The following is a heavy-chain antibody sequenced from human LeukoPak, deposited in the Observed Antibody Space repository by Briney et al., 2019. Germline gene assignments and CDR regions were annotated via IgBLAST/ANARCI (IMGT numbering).Heavy chain of an antibody. V-gene: IGHV1-69*04. Sequence: GASVKVSCKASGGTFTSYAISWVRQAPGQGLEWMGRIIPILGIANYAQKFQGRVTITADKSTSTAYMELSSLRSEDTAVYYCARGYGGNRAFDIWGQGTMVTVSS. CDR2: IIPILGIA. CDR3: ARGYGGNRAFDI. J-gene: IGHJ3*02. CDR1: GGTFTSYA. D-gene: IGHD4-23*01.